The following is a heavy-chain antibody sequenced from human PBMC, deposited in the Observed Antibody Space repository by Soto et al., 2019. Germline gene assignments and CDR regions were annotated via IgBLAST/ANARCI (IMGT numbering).Heavy chain of an antibody. Sequence: PGGSLRLSCASSGFTFSIYWMSWVRQAPGKGLEWVANIKQDGSETFYVDSVKGRFTVSRDNANNSLYLQMNSLRAEDTAVYYCARDPFDYGSGSYAAFDIWGQGTMVTV. V-gene: IGHV3-7*01. J-gene: IGHJ3*02. D-gene: IGHD3-10*01. CDR2: IKQDGSET. CDR3: ARDPFDYGSGSYAAFDI. CDR1: GFTFSIYW.